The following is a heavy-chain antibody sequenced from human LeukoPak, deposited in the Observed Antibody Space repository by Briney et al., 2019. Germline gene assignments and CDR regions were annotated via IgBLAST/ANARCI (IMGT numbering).Heavy chain of an antibody. Sequence: PGGSLRLSCAASGFTFDDYAMHWVRQAPGKGLEWVSGISWNSGSIGYADSVKGRFTISRDNAKNSLYLQMNSLRAEDTALYYCAKDILGLGYWGQGTLVTVSS. CDR3: AKDILGLGY. J-gene: IGHJ4*02. CDR2: ISWNSGSI. V-gene: IGHV3-9*01. D-gene: IGHD3-3*02. CDR1: GFTFDDYA.